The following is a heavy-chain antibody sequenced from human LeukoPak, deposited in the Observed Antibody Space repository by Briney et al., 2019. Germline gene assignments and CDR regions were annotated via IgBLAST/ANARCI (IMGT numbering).Heavy chain of an antibody. Sequence: GGSLRLSCAASGFTFSSYEMNWVRQAPGKGLEWVSYISSSGSTIYYADSVKGRFTISRDNAKNSLYLQMNSLRAEDTAVYYCARRGDGYNGDSWGQEPRVTVSS. CDR2: ISSSGSTI. V-gene: IGHV3-48*03. D-gene: IGHD5-24*01. CDR3: ARRGDGYNGDS. CDR1: GFTFSSYE. J-gene: IGHJ5*01.